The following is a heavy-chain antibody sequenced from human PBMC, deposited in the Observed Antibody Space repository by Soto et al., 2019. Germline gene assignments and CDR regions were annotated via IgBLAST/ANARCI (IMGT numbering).Heavy chain of an antibody. CDR3: AKNCGGDCYSGFIDY. CDR1: GFTFSNYA. V-gene: IGHV3-23*01. CDR2: ISGSGGST. Sequence: GGPLRLSCAASGFTFSNYAMSWVRQAQGKGLEWVSAISGSGGSTYYADSVKGRFTISRDNSKNTLYLQMNSLRAEDTAVYYCAKNCGGDCYSGFIDYWGQGTLVTVSS. J-gene: IGHJ4*02. D-gene: IGHD2-21*02.